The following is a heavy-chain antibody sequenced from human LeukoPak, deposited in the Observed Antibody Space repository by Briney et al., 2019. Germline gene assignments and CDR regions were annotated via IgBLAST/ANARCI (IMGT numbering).Heavy chain of an antibody. CDR2: IYYSGST. V-gene: IGHV4-59*01. D-gene: IGHD6-13*01. CDR1: GGSISSNY. J-gene: IGHJ4*02. Sequence: KPSETLSLTCSVSGGSISSNYWSWIRQPPGKGQEWIGNIYYSGSTNYNPSLKSRVTISVDTSKNQFSLKLSSVTAADTAVYYCARVQQQLLPFDYWGQGILVTVSS. CDR3: ARVQQQLLPFDY.